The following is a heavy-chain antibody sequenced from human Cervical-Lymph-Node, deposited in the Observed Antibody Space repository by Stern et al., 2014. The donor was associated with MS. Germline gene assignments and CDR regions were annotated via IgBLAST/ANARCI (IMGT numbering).Heavy chain of an antibody. D-gene: IGHD3-3*01. J-gene: IGHJ4*01. CDR3: ARGSGTAYDLRGDY. V-gene: IGHV1-2*02. CDR2: INPNSGGT. Sequence: QVHLLQSGAEARAPGASMKVSCKASGYIFTDYYLHWVRQAPGQGLEWLGWINPNSGGTNYAQNFQGRVTMTRDTSISTAYMELRWLGSADTAVYYCARGSGTAYDLRGDYWGQGTLVTVSS. CDR1: GYIFTDYY.